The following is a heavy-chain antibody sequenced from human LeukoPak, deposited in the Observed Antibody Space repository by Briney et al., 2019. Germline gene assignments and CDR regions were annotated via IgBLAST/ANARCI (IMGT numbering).Heavy chain of an antibody. V-gene: IGHV4-38-2*01. J-gene: IGHJ5*02. CDR2: IYHSGST. CDR3: ARWRGDIVVVPAAMHWFDP. Sequence: SETLSLTCAVSGYSISSGYYWGWIRQPPGKGLEWIGSIYHSGSTSYNPSLKSRVTISVDTSKNQFSLKLSSVTAADTAVYYCARWRGDIVVVPAAMHWFDPWGQGTLVTVSS. CDR1: GYSISSGYY. D-gene: IGHD2-2*01.